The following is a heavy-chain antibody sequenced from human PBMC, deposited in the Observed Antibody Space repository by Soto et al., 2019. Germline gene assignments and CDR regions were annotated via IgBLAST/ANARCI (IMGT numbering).Heavy chain of an antibody. D-gene: IGHD5-12*01. Sequence: QVQLQESGPGLVKPSQTLSLTCTVSGGSISSGGYYWSWIRQHPGKGLEWIGYIYYSGSTYYNPSLKGRVTISVDPSKNQFSLKLGAVTAADTAVYSWARGRGYKGDFDYWGQGTLVTVSS. CDR3: ARGRGYKGDFDY. J-gene: IGHJ4*02. CDR1: GGSISSGGYY. CDR2: IYYSGST. V-gene: IGHV4-31*03.